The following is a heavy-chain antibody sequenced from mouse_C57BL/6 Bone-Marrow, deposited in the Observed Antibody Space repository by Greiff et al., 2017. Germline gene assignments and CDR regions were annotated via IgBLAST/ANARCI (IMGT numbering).Heavy chain of an antibody. CDR3: AREGRAWFAY. Sequence: VQLQQSGPVLVKPGASVKMSCKASGYTFTDYYMNWVKQSHGKSLEWIGVINPYNGGTSYNQKFKGKATLTVDKSSSTAYMELNSLTSEDSAVYYCAREGRAWFAYWGQGTLVTVSA. J-gene: IGHJ3*01. CDR1: GYTFTDYY. CDR2: INPYNGGT. D-gene: IGHD1-1*01. V-gene: IGHV1-19*01.